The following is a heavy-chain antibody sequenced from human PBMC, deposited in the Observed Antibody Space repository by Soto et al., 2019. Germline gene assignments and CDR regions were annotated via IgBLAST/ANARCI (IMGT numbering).Heavy chain of an antibody. CDR3: AVHYYCSGTYPDSYLDH. V-gene: IGHV3-23*01. Sequence: GGSLRLSCVDSGFTFSSYALTWVRQAPGKGLQWVSVISGSGGTTYYADSVKGRFTISRDNSKNTLYLQMNSLRAEDTAVYYCAVHYYCSGTYPDSYLDHWGPGTLVTVSS. J-gene: IGHJ4*02. CDR2: ISGSGGTT. D-gene: IGHD3-10*01. CDR1: GFTFSSYA.